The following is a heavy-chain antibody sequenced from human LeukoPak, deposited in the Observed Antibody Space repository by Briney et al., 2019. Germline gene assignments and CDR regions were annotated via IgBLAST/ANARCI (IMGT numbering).Heavy chain of an antibody. CDR3: ARGHPNADTYGMDV. J-gene: IGHJ6*02. V-gene: IGHV5-51*01. CDR2: IYLGDSDT. CDR1: GYSFTSYW. D-gene: IGHD4/OR15-4a*01. Sequence: GGSLKISWKGSGYSFTSYWIAWVGQIHGKGLGWMGIIYLGDSDTRYSPSFQGQVTISADNSITSAYLQWSSRKASDSAMYYCARGHPNADTYGMDVCGQGTTVTVSS.